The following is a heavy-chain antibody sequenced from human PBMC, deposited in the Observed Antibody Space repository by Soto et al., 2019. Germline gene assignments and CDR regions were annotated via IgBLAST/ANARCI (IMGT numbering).Heavy chain of an antibody. V-gene: IGHV1-3*01. CDR2: INAGNGNT. J-gene: IGHJ4*02. CDR3: ARVDGYSYGWRGRYFDY. Sequence: GASVKVSCKASGYTFTSYAMHWVRQAPGQRLEWMGWINAGNGNTKYSQKFQGRVTITRDTSASTAYMELSSLRSEDTAVYYCARVDGYSYGWRGRYFDYWGQGTLVTVSS. D-gene: IGHD5-18*01. CDR1: GYTFTSYA.